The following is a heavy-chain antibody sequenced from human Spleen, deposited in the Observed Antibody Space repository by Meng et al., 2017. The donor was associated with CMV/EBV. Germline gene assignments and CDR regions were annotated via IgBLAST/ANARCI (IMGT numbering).Heavy chain of an antibody. V-gene: IGHV3-30*04. CDR1: GFTFSSYA. CDR3: ARAYPRSTIFCVVFDS. D-gene: IGHD3-3*01. Sequence: GESLKIPWAASGFTFSSYAMHWVRQATGKGLAWVALIPYDGRDKHYADSEKGRFTITRDNSKNTLYLQMNSLRPADTAVFYWARAYPRSTIFCVVFDSWGQGTLVTVSS. J-gene: IGHJ4*02. CDR2: IPYDGRDK.